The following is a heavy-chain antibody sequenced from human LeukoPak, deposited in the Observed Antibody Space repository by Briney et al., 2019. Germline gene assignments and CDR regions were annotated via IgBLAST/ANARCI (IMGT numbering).Heavy chain of an antibody. V-gene: IGHV3-64*01. J-gene: IGHJ2*01. CDR1: GFTFSSYA. CDR2: ISSNGGST. D-gene: IGHD1-7*01. Sequence: GGSLRLSCAASGFTFSSYAMHWVRQARGQGLEYVSAISSNGGSTYYANSVKGRFTISRDNSKNTLYLQMGSLRIEDMAVYYCASSPPTGTTWYFDLWGRGTLVTVSS. CDR3: ASSPPTGTTWYFDL.